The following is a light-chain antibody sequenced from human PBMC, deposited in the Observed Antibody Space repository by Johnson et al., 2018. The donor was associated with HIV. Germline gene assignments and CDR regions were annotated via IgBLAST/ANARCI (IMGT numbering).Light chain of an antibody. CDR3: GTWDSSLSAYV. CDR2: VNN. Sequence: QSVLTQPPSVSAAPGQKVTISCSGSSSNIGNNYVSWYQQLPGTAPKLLIYVNNKRPSGIPDGFSGSKSGTSATLGITGLQTGDEADYYCGTWDSSLSAYVFGTATKVTVL. V-gene: IGLV1-51*02. CDR1: SSNIGNNY. J-gene: IGLJ1*01.